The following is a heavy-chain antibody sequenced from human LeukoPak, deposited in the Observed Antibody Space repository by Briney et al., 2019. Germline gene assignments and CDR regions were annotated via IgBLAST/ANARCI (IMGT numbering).Heavy chain of an antibody. D-gene: IGHD3-10*01. CDR3: AKSIEGSGSYYNSYFDY. Sequence: PGGSLRLSCAASGFTFDDYAMHWVRQAPGKGLEWVSGISWNSGSIGYADSVKGRFTISRDNAKNSLYLQMNSLRAEDTALYYCAKSIEGSGSYYNSYFDYWGQGALVTVSS. CDR2: ISWNSGSI. J-gene: IGHJ4*02. V-gene: IGHV3-9*01. CDR1: GFTFDDYA.